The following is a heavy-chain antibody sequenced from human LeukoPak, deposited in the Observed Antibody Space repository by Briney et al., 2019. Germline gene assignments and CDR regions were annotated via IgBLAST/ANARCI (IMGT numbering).Heavy chain of an antibody. CDR3: ARGLSIRTSTVGYYYYYYMDV. J-gene: IGHJ6*03. D-gene: IGHD4-23*01. CDR2: INHSGST. Sequence: PSETLSVTCAVYGGSFSDYYWSWIRQPQGRGLEWIGEINHSGSTNYNPSLKSRVTISIEMSKNQFSLKLSSVTAADTAVYYCARGLSIRTSTVGYYYYYYMDVWGKGTTVTVSS. V-gene: IGHV4-34*01. CDR1: GGSFSDYY.